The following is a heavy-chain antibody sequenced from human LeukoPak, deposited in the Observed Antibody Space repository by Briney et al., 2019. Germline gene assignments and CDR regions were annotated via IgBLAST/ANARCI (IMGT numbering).Heavy chain of an antibody. CDR1: GGSISSYY. V-gene: IGHV4-4*07. J-gene: IGHJ4*02. Sequence: SETLSLTCTVSGGSISSYYWSWIRQPAGKGLEWIGRIYTSGSTNYNPSLKSRVTMSVDTSKNQFSLKLSSVTAADTAVYCCARGGDRSSDFDYWGQGTLVTVSS. D-gene: IGHD6-19*01. CDR2: IYTSGST. CDR3: ARGGDRSSDFDY.